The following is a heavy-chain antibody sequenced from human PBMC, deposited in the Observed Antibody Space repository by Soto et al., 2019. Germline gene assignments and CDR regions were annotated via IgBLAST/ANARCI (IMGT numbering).Heavy chain of an antibody. CDR3: ARHVANGFTFDI. V-gene: IGHV4-59*08. J-gene: IGHJ2*01. D-gene: IGHD3-3*01. Sequence: QVQLQESGPGLVKPSETLSLTCTVSGGSINSYYWSWIRQPPGKGLEWIGYIYYSGSTIYNPSLKRRLTLSVDTSKNQFSRKLRSVTAADTAVYYCARHVANGFTFDIWGRGTLVTVSS. CDR2: IYYSGST. CDR1: GGSINSYY.